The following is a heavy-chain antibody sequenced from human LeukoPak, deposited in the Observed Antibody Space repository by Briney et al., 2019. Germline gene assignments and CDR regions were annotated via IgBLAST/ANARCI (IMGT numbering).Heavy chain of an antibody. V-gene: IGHV3-43D*03. Sequence: PGGSLRLSCEASGFTFDDHAMHWVRHTPGKDLEWVALISWDGGSTFYADSVRGRFTVSRDNTKNSLYLYVNSLRGDDTAFYYCAKDGDSGDYMDVWGKGTTVIASS. CDR3: AKDGDSGDYMDV. CDR2: ISWDGGST. CDR1: GFTFDDHA. D-gene: IGHD3-10*01. J-gene: IGHJ6*03.